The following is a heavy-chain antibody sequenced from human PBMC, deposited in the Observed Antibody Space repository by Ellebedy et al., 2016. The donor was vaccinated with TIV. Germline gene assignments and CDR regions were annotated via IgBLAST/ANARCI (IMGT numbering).Heavy chain of an antibody. CDR3: ATVQWKYFDY. D-gene: IGHD6-19*01. V-gene: IGHV4-39*01. CDR1: GGSISSGDYY. J-gene: IGHJ4*02. Sequence: SETLSLXXTVSGGSISSGDYYWSWIRQPPGKGLEWIGSIYYSGSTYYNPSLKSRVTISVDTSKNQFSLKLSSVTAADTAVYYCATVQWKYFDYWGQGTLVTVSS. CDR2: IYYSGST.